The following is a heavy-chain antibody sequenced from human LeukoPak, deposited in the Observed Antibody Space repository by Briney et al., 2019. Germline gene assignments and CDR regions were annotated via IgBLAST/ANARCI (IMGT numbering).Heavy chain of an antibody. D-gene: IGHD5-18*01. J-gene: IGHJ4*02. Sequence: PGGSLRLSCAASEFTFSNYVMSWVRQAPGKGLEWVSTVAGSGGRTSYADSVKGRFTISRDDSNNTLYLQMNSLRAEDTAVYYCAKEYGYTYGEFDYWGQGTLVTVSS. V-gene: IGHV3-23*01. CDR1: EFTFSNYV. CDR3: AKEYGYTYGEFDY. CDR2: VAGSGGRT.